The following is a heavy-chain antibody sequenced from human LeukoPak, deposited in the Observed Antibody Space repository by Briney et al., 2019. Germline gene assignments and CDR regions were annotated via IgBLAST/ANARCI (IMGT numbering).Heavy chain of an antibody. D-gene: IGHD3-10*01. J-gene: IGHJ4*02. V-gene: IGHV4-59*08. CDR2: INYSGPT. Sequence: SETLSLTCTVSGASIRGYFWTWVRQPPGKQLEWIGYINYSGPTAYNPSLKSRVTISADTSKNQFSLRLSSVTAADTAVYYCARWWDHYGGGWGFDYWGQGTLVTVSS. CDR1: GASIRGYF. CDR3: ARWWDHYGGGWGFDY.